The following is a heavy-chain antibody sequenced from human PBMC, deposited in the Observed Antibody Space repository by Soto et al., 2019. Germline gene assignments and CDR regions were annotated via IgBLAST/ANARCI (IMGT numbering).Heavy chain of an antibody. CDR2: IYYSGST. J-gene: IGHJ6*02. CDR1: GGSISSSSYY. Sequence: QLQLQESGPGLVKPSETLSLTCTVSGGSISSSSYYWCWIRQPPGKGLEWIGSIYYSGSTYYNPSLKSRVPISVGTSKNQFSLKLSSVTAADTAVYYCARSKSWSGYQYYYYYYGMDVWGQGTTVTVSS. D-gene: IGHD3-3*01. V-gene: IGHV4-39*01. CDR3: ARSKSWSGYQYYYYYYGMDV.